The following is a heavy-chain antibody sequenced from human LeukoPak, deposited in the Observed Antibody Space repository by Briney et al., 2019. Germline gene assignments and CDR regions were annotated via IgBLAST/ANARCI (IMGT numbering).Heavy chain of an antibody. J-gene: IGHJ4*02. CDR1: GFTFSSYA. CDR3: ARAAVVVTAILDY. CDR2: ISYDGSNK. D-gene: IGHD2-21*02. V-gene: IGHV3-30*04. Sequence: GGSLRLSCAASGFTFSSYAMHWVRQAPGKGLEWVAVISYDGSNKYYADSVKGRFTISRDNSKDTLYLQMNSLRAEDTAVYYCARAAVVVTAILDYWGQGTLVTVSS.